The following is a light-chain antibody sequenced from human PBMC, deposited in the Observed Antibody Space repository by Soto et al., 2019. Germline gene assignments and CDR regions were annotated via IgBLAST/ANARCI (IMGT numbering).Light chain of an antibody. CDR2: WAS. V-gene: IGKV4-1*01. Sequence: DIVMTQSPDSLSVSLGERATINCKSSQSVLYSSNNKNYLAWYQQKPGQPPKLLIYWASTRESGVPDRFSGSGSGKDFTLTISSLQAEDVAVYYCQQYYSTLRTFDQGTKVEIK. CDR1: QSVLYSSNNKNY. CDR3: QQYYSTLRT. J-gene: IGKJ1*01.